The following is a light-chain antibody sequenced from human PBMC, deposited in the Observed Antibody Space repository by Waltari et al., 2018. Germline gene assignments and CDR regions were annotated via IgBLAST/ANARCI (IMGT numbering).Light chain of an antibody. Sequence: SCRSSQCVSSYLAWYQQKSGQAPRLPVYDASNRATGIPARFSGGGSGTDFTLAISSLAPEEFAVYYCQQRSDWLLTFGGGTKVEIK. CDR2: DAS. CDR3: QQRSDWLLT. V-gene: IGKV3-11*01. J-gene: IGKJ4*01. CDR1: QCVSSY.